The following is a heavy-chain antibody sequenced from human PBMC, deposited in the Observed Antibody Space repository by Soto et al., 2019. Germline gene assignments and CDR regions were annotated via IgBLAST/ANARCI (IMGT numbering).Heavy chain of an antibody. CDR2: IIPILGIA. Sequence: SVKVSCKASGGTFSSYTISWVRQAPGQGLEWMGRIIPILGIANYAQKFQGRVTITADKSTSTAYMELSSLRSEDTAVYYCASGLRGYCSSTSCPDYYYYYGMDVWG. D-gene: IGHD2-2*01. J-gene: IGHJ6*02. V-gene: IGHV1-69*02. CDR3: ASGLRGYCSSTSCPDYYYYYGMDV. CDR1: GGTFSSYT.